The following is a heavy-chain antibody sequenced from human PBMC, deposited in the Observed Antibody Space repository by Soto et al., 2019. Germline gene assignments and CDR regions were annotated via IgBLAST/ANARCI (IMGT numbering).Heavy chain of an antibody. J-gene: IGHJ5*02. Sequence: QVQLVQSGAEVKKPGASVKVSCKASGYTSNSNGISWVRQAPGQGLEWMGWISASNGNTGYAQKLRGRVTMTIDTSTPTAYMELRSLNSDDTGVYYCASPWARRRDPWGPGTPGTVSS. CDR3: ASPWARRRDP. D-gene: IGHD1-26*01. CDR2: ISASNGNT. CDR1: GYTSNSNG. V-gene: IGHV1-18*01.